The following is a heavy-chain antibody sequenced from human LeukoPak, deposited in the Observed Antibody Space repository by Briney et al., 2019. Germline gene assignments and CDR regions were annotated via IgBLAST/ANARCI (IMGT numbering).Heavy chain of an antibody. V-gene: IGHV1-2*02. CDR1: GYTFTSYY. J-gene: IGHJ4*02. D-gene: IGHD2-21*01. CDR2: INPNSGGT. Sequence: EASVKVSCKASGYTFTSYYMHWVRQAPGQGLEWMGWINPNSGGTNYAQKFQGRVTMTRDTSISTAYMELSRLRSDDTAVYYCARSRGYSTVRFDYWGQGTLVTVSS. CDR3: ARSRGYSTVRFDY.